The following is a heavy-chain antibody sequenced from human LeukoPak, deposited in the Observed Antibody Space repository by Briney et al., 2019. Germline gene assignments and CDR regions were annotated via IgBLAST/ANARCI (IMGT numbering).Heavy chain of an antibody. CDR1: GFTFNTYW. J-gene: IGHJ4*02. Sequence: PGGSLRLSCAASGFTFNTYWMSWVRHAPGKGLEWFSYISSSSSTIYYADSVKGRFTISRDNAKNSLYLQMNSLRAEDTAVYYCARDKYCSSTSYYPFFDYWGQGTLVTVSS. CDR2: ISSSSSTI. D-gene: IGHD2-2*01. V-gene: IGHV3-48*04. CDR3: ARDKYCSSTSYYPFFDY.